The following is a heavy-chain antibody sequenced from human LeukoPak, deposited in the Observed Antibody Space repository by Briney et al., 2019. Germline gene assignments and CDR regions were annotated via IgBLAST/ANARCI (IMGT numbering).Heavy chain of an antibody. V-gene: IGHV3-23*01. Sequence: PGGSLRLSCAASGFTFSSYAMSWVRQAPGKGPEWVSVISGSGVSTYYADPVKGRFTISRDNSKNTLFLQMNGLRAEDTAVYYCAREVYGGIDYWGQGTLVTVSS. CDR3: AREVYGGIDY. CDR1: GFTFSSYA. J-gene: IGHJ4*02. CDR2: ISGSGVST. D-gene: IGHD4-23*01.